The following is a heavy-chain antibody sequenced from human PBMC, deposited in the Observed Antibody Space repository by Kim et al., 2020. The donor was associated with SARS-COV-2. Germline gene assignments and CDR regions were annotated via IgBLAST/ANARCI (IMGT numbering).Heavy chain of an antibody. D-gene: IGHD4-17*01. V-gene: IGHV1-69*13. CDR1: GGTFSSYA. J-gene: IGHJ4*02. CDR3: ARVMGSYGDYGAPFDY. CDR2: IIPIFGTA. Sequence: SVKVSCKASGGTFSSYAISWVRQAPGQGLEWMGGIIPIFGTANYAQKFQGRVTITADESTSTAYMELSSLRSEDTAVYYCARVMGSYGDYGAPFDYWPGNPGHRLL.